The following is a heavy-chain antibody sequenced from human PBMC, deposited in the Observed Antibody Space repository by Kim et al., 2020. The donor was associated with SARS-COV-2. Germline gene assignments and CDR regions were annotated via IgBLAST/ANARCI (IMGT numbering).Heavy chain of an antibody. V-gene: IGHV3-30*18. J-gene: IGHJ4*02. Sequence: GGSLRLSCAASGFTFSSYGMHWVRQAPGKGLEWVAVISYDGSNKYYADSVKGRFTISRDNSKNTLYLQMNSLRAEDTAVYYCAKDRYSGSFDYWGQGTLVTVSS. D-gene: IGHD1-26*01. CDR3: AKDRYSGSFDY. CDR1: GFTFSSYG. CDR2: ISYDGSNK.